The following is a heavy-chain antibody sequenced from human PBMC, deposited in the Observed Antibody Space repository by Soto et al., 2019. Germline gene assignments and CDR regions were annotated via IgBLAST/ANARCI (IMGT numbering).Heavy chain of an antibody. CDR1: GFTFSSYA. CDR3: ANLFGGSSPPYYYYGMDV. Sequence: QVQLVESGGGVVQPGRSLRLSCAASGFTFSSYAMHWVRQAPGKGLEWVAVISYDGSNKYYADSVKGRFTISRDNSKNTLYLQMNSLRAEDTAVYYCANLFGGSSPPYYYYGMDVWGQGTTVTVSS. J-gene: IGHJ6*02. CDR2: ISYDGSNK. V-gene: IGHV3-30-3*01. D-gene: IGHD2-15*01.